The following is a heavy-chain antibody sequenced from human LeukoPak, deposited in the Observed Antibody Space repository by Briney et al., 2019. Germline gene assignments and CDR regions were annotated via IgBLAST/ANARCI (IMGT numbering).Heavy chain of an antibody. CDR2: VSTDGTNT. J-gene: IGHJ4*02. D-gene: IGHD1-26*01. CDR3: SSFLMGAPN. Sequence: GGSLRLSCVASGFTFSSSWMHWVRQAPGKGLVWVSHVSTDGTNTAYADSVKGRFTISRDNAKNTLYLQMNSLRAEDTAVYYCSSFLMGAPNWGQGTLVTVSS. V-gene: IGHV3-74*01. CDR1: GFTFSSSW.